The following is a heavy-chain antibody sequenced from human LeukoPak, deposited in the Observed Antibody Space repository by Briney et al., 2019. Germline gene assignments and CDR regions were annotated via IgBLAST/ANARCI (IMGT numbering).Heavy chain of an antibody. J-gene: IGHJ4*02. CDR3: ARTAGYSSSWYYFDY. CDR1: GGSFSGYY. CDR2: INHSGST. Sequence: PSETLSLTCAVYGGSFSGYYWSWIRQPPGKGLEWIGEINHSGSTNYNPSLKSRVTISVDTSKNQFSLKLSSVTAADTAVYYCARTAGYSSSWYYFDYWGQGTLVTVSS. V-gene: IGHV4-34*01. D-gene: IGHD6-13*01.